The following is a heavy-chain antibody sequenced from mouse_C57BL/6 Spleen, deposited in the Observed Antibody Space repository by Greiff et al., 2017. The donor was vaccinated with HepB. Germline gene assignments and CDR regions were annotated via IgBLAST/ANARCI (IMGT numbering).Heavy chain of an antibody. CDR1: GFTFSDYG. J-gene: IGHJ4*01. Sequence: DVQLVESGGGLVKPGGSLKLSCAASGFTFSDYGMHWVRQAPEKGLEWVAYISSGSSTIYYADTVKGRFTISRDNAKNTLFLQMTSLRSEDTAMYYCARAPYYGSSYDAMDYWGQGTSVTVSS. V-gene: IGHV5-17*01. D-gene: IGHD1-1*01. CDR2: ISSGSSTI. CDR3: ARAPYYGSSYDAMDY.